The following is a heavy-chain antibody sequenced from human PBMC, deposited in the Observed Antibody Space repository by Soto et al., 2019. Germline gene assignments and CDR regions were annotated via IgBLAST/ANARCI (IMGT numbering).Heavy chain of an antibody. CDR1: GYTFTSYA. CDR2: INAANGNT. J-gene: IGHJ6*02. V-gene: IGHV1-3*01. CDR3: GRPAGGATGEILYNAMDV. D-gene: IGHD3-16*01. Sequence: QVELVQSGAEVKKPGASVKVSCKASGYTFTSYALHWVRQAPGQRLEWMGWINAANGNTKFSQKFQGRVTINRDTSASTGYIELSSLRFEDTGGDYWGRPAGGATGEILYNAMDVWGQGTTVTVSS.